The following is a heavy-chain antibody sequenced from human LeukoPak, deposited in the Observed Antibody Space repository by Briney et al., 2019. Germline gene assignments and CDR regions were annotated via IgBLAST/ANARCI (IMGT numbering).Heavy chain of an antibody. D-gene: IGHD2-2*01. Sequence: GGSLRLSCAASGVTFSSFAMTWVRQTPGKGLEWVSGISASGGNTYYADSVKGRFTISRDNSKNTLYLQMNSLRAEDTAVYYCARVNLETEYEPVPNDYWGQGTLVTVSS. CDR1: GVTFSSFA. V-gene: IGHV3-23*01. J-gene: IGHJ4*02. CDR3: ARVNLETEYEPVPNDY. CDR2: ISASGGNT.